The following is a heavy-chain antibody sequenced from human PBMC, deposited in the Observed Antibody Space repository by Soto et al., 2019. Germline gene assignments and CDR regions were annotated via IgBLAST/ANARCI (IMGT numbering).Heavy chain of an antibody. CDR2: ISTGGSTI. CDR1: GFTFSSYG. J-gene: IGHJ4*02. D-gene: IGHD5-18*01. Sequence: GSLRLSCAASGFTFSSYGMHWVRQAPGKGLEWVSYISTGGSTIYYADSVKGRFTISRDNAKNSLYLQMNSLRAEDTAVYFCARAVWIPNFDYWGQGTLVTVSS. V-gene: IGHV3-48*04. CDR3: ARAVWIPNFDY.